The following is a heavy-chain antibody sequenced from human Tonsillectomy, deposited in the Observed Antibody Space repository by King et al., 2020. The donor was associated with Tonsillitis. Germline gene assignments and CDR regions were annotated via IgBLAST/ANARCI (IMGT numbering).Heavy chain of an antibody. D-gene: IGHD3-16*01. J-gene: IGHJ3*02. Sequence: VQLVESGGGLIHPGGSLSLSCAASGFTVSSSYMSWVRQAPGEGLEWVSLIYIDGTTFYADSVKGRFTNSRAGAKNKLFFQMNSLRAAETAFYYCARDWADPKSLDTWGQGTMVTVSS. CDR3: ARDWADPKSLDT. V-gene: IGHV3-53*01. CDR1: GFTVSSSY. CDR2: IYIDGTT.